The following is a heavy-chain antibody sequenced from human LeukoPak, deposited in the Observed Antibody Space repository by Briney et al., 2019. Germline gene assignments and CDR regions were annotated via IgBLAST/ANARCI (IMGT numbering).Heavy chain of an antibody. CDR3: ARGRYLPLYFDY. D-gene: IGHD3-16*02. J-gene: IGHJ4*02. Sequence: SETLSLTCTVSGGSISSSSYYWGWIRQPPGKGLEWIGEINHSGSTNYNPSLKSRVTISVDTSKNQFSLKVSSVTAADTAVYYCARGRYLPLYFDYWGQGTLVTVSS. CDR2: INHSGST. V-gene: IGHV4-39*07. CDR1: GGSISSSSYY.